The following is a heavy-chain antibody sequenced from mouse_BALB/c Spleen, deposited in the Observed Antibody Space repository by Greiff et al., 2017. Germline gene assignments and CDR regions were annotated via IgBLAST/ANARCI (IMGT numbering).Heavy chain of an antibody. D-gene: IGHD4-1*01. V-gene: IGHV3-6*02. CDR2: ISYDGSN. CDR1: GYSFTSGYY. CDR3: ARANWDDYYAMDY. J-gene: IGHJ4*01. Sequence: ESGPSLVKPSQSLSLTCSVTGYSFTSGYYWNWIRQFPGNKLEWMGYISYDGSNNYNPSLKNRISITRDTSKNQFFLKLNSVTTEDTATYYCARANWDDYYAMDYWGQGTSVTVSS.